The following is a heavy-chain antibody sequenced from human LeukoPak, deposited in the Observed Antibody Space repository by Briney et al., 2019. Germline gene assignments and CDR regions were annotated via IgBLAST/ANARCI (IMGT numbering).Heavy chain of an antibody. CDR2: IYYSGST. J-gene: IGHJ6*03. CDR1: GGSISSSSYY. V-gene: IGHV4-39*01. D-gene: IGHD2-21*01. Sequence: SETLSLTCSVSGGSISSSSYYWGWIRQPPGKGPEWIGSIYYSGSTYYNPSLKSRVTISVDTSKNQFSLKLSSVTAADTAVYYCARHILGYFYYMDVWGKGTTVTVSS. CDR3: ARHILGYFYYMDV.